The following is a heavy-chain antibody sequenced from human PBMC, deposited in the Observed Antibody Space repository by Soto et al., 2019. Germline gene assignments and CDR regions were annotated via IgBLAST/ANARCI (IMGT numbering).Heavy chain of an antibody. V-gene: IGHV1-69*01. J-gene: IGHJ5*02. D-gene: IGHD4-4*01. CDR2: IIPIFGTA. Sequence: QVQLVQSGAEVKNPGSSVKVSCKASGGTFSSYAISWVRQAPGQGLEWMGGIIPIFGTANYAQKLQGRVTITADESTSTAYMELSSLRSEDTAVYYCARDGSNAHPFNWFDPWGQGTLVTVSS. CDR1: GGTFSSYA. CDR3: ARDGSNAHPFNWFDP.